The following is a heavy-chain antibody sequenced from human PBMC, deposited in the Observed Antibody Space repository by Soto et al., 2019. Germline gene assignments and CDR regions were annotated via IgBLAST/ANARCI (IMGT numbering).Heavy chain of an antibody. CDR1: GGSFSGHS. V-gene: IGHV4-34*01. CDR3: STRPYATTGYYRFAT. J-gene: IGHJ5*01. Sequence: SETRSLSCAGYGGSFSGHSWTWIRQSPGKGLEWIGDINHSGRVNYSPYLKSRVTISLDTSKNQFSLTLSAVTAADTAMYYCSTRPYATTGYYRFATWGQATLVT. D-gene: IGHD3-22*01. CDR2: INHSGRV.